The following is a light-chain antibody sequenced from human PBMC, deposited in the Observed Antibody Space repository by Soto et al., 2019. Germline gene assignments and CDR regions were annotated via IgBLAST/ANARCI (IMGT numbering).Light chain of an antibody. CDR3: ASWDYSLSGVV. V-gene: IGLV1-47*01. CDR1: SSNIGSNY. J-gene: IGLJ2*01. Sequence: QSVLTQPPSASGTPGRRVTISCSGSSSNIGSNYVYWYQQLPGTAPKLLIYRNSQRPSGVPDRFSGSKSGTSASLAISGRRSEYEADYYCASWDYSLSGVVFGGGTKLTVL. CDR2: RNS.